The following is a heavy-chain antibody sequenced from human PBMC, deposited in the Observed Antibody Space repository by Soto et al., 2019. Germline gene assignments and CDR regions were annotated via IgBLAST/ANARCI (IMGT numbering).Heavy chain of an antibody. Sequence: QVQLQESGPGLVKPSQTLSLTCTVSGGSISSGGYYWSWIRQHPGKGLEWIGYTYYSGSTYYNPSLKSRFTISVDTSKTHFSLKLSSGTASDTAVYYCARVRYCSGGSCYPRFDPWGQGTLVTVAS. J-gene: IGHJ5*02. D-gene: IGHD2-15*01. V-gene: IGHV4-31*03. CDR2: TYYSGST. CDR1: GGSISSGGYY. CDR3: ARVRYCSGGSCYPRFDP.